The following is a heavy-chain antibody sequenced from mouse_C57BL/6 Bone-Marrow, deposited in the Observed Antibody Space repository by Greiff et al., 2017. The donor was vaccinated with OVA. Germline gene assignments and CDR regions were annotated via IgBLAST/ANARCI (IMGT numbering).Heavy chain of an antibody. J-gene: IGHJ1*03. CDR2: INPNNGGT. CDR3: ARPFPYGRYFDV. V-gene: IGHV1-22*01. D-gene: IGHD1-1*01. CDR1: GYTFTDYN. Sequence: EVQLQQSGPELVKPGASVKMSCKASGYTFTDYNMHWVKQSHGKSLEWIGYINPNNGGTSYNQKFKGKATLTVNKSSSTAYMELRSLTSEDSAVYYCARPFPYGRYFDVWGTGTTVTVSS.